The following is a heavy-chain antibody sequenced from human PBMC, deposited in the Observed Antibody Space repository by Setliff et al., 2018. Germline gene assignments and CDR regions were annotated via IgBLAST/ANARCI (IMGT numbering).Heavy chain of an antibody. CDR1: GFTFINYN. CDR2: IWADEVNI. Sequence: PGGSLRLSCAASGFTFINYNMHWVRQAPGKGLEWVATIWADEVNIYYADSVNGRFTISRDNSKNTLYLQMNSLRAEDTAVYYCTTARQLWGQGTLVTVSS. J-gene: IGHJ4*02. V-gene: IGHV3-30*02. D-gene: IGHD1-1*01. CDR3: TTARQL.